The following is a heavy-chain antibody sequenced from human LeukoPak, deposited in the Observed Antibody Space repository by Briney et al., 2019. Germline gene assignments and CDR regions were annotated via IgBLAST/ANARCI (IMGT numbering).Heavy chain of an antibody. CDR1: GFTFSSYW. D-gene: IGHD6-13*01. J-gene: IGHJ4*02. Sequence: GGSLRLSCAASGFTFSSYWMHWVRQAPGKGLVWVSRINSDGSSTSYADSVKGRFTISRDNAKNTLYLQMNSLRAEDTAVYYCARASFQQQGYFDYWGQGTLVTVSS. CDR3: ARASFQQQGYFDY. V-gene: IGHV3-74*01. CDR2: INSDGSST.